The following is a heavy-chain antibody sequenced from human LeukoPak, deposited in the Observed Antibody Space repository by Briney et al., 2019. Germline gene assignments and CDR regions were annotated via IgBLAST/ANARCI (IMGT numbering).Heavy chain of an antibody. CDR3: ASYKQLWYFDY. Sequence: GGSLRLSCAASGFTFSVYYMSWIRQAPGKGLEWVSYISSSGSTIYYADSVKGRFTISRDNVKNSLYLQMNSLRAEDTAVYYCASYKQLWYFDYWGQGTLVTVSS. CDR1: GFTFSVYY. CDR2: ISSSGSTI. V-gene: IGHV3-11*01. J-gene: IGHJ4*02. D-gene: IGHD5-18*01.